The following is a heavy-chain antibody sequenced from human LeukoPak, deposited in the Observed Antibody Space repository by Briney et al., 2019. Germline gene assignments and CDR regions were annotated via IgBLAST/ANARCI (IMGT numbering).Heavy chain of an antibody. V-gene: IGHV4-4*09. J-gene: IGHJ5*02. CDR1: GGSISSYY. Sequence: SETLSLTCTVSGGSISSYYWSWIRQPPGKGLEWIGYIYTSGSTNYNPSLKSRVTISVDTSKNQFSLKLSSVTAADTAVYYCARAATNWAWFDPWGQGTLVTVSS. CDR2: IYTSGST. D-gene: IGHD3-16*01. CDR3: ARAATNWAWFDP.